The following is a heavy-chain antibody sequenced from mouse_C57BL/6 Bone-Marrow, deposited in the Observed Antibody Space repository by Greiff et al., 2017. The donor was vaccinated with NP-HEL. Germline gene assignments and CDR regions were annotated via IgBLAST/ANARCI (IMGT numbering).Heavy chain of an antibody. J-gene: IGHJ4*01. Sequence: QVQLQQSGAELVKPGASVKISCKASGYAFSSYWMNWVKQRPGKGLEWIGQIYPGDGDDNYNGKLKGKATLTADKYSSTADMQLISLTSEDSAVYFCARWRAVVAPYYSMDYWGQGTSVTVSS. CDR3: ARWRAVVAPYYSMDY. D-gene: IGHD1-1*01. CDR2: IYPGDGDD. CDR1: GYAFSSYW. V-gene: IGHV1-80*01.